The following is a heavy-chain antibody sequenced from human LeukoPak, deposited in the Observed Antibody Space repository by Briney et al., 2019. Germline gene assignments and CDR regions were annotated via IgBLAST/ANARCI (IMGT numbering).Heavy chain of an antibody. V-gene: IGHV3-30*18. CDR1: GFIFSSYG. CDR2: ISYDGRNK. Sequence: GGSLRLSCAASGFIFSSYGMHWVRQAPGKGLEWVAVISYDGRNKYYADSVKGRFTISRDNSKNTLYLQMNSLRAEDTAVYYCAKGKQPPGGGAFDIWGQGTMVTVSS. CDR3: AKGKQPPGGGAFDI. D-gene: IGHD5-18*01. J-gene: IGHJ3*02.